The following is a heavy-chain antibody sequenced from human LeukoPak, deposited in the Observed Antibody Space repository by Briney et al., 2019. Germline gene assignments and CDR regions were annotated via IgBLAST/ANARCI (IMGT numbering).Heavy chain of an antibody. Sequence: PSETLSLTCTVSGGSISSYYWSRIRQPPGKGLEWIGYIYYSGSTNYNPSLKSRVTMSVDTSKNQFSLKLSSVTAADTAVYYCARGSWLHGGYYYYMDVWGKGTTVTVSS. CDR1: GGSISSYY. V-gene: IGHV4-59*01. CDR3: ARGSWLHGGYYYYMDV. J-gene: IGHJ6*03. CDR2: IYYSGST. D-gene: IGHD5-24*01.